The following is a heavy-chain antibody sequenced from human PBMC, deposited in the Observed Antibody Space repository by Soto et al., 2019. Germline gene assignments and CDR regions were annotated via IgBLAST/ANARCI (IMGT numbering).Heavy chain of an antibody. J-gene: IGHJ4*02. CDR3: ARAIHPGDSNGWYAIDY. V-gene: IGHV3-33*01. D-gene: IGHD6-19*01. CDR2: IWYDGNNK. CDR1: GFTFSTYA. Sequence: GGSLRLSCAASGFTFSTYAMHWVRQAPGKGLEWVAVIWYDGNNKYYEDSVKGRLTISRDNSENTLYLQMNSLRAEDTAVYYCARAIHPGDSNGWYAIDYWGRGTLVTVSS.